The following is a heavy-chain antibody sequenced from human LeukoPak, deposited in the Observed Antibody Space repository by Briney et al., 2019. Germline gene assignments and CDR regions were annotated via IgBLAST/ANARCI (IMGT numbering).Heavy chain of an antibody. CDR1: GFTFSSYS. Sequence: GGSLRLSCAASGFTFSSYSMNWVRQAPGKGLEWVSYISSSSSTIYYADSVKGRFTISRDNAKNSLYLQMNSLRDEDTAVYYCAGDRYCSGGSCYFGMDVWGQGTTVTVSS. V-gene: IGHV3-48*02. J-gene: IGHJ6*02. CDR3: AGDRYCSGGSCYFGMDV. D-gene: IGHD2-15*01. CDR2: ISSSSSTI.